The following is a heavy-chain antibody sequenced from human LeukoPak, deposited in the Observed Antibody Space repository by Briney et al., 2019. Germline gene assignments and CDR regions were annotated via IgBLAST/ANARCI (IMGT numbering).Heavy chain of an antibody. CDR1: GFTFSDYY. Sequence: GGSLRLSCAASGFTFSDYYMSWIRQAPGKGLEWVSYISSSGSTIYYADSVKGRFTISRDNAKNSLYLQMNSLRAEDTAVYYCARDTRFYYGSGSYYQSYYYFDYWGQGTLVTVSS. D-gene: IGHD3-10*01. CDR2: ISSSGSTI. J-gene: IGHJ4*02. V-gene: IGHV3-11*04. CDR3: ARDTRFYYGSGSYYQSYYYFDY.